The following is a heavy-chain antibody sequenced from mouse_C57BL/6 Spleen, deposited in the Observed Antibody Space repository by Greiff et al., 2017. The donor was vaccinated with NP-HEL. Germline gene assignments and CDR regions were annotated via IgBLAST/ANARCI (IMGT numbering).Heavy chain of an antibody. V-gene: IGHV1-64*01. CDR3: ARYEGTGYFDY. CDR1: GYTFTSYW. J-gene: IGHJ2*01. Sequence: QVQLQQPGAELVKPGASVKLSCKASGYTFTSYWMHWVKQRPGQGLEWIGMIHPNSGSTNYNEKFKSKATLTVDKSSSTAYMQLSSLTSEDSAVYYCARYEGTGYFDYWGQGTTLTVSS. CDR2: IHPNSGST. D-gene: IGHD4-1*01.